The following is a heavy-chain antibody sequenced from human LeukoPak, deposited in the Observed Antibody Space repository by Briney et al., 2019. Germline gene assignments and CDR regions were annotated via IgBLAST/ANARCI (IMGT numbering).Heavy chain of an antibody. CDR3: ARDRRYCSGSRCYSGVDY. CDR2: ISGRSSTI. CDR1: AFTFSDYS. Sequence: GGSLRLSCAASAFTFSDYSMNWVRQAPGKGLEWVSYISGRSSTIYYADSVKGRFTISRDNAQNSMYLQMNSLRAEDTAVYYCARDRRYCSGSRCYSGVDYWGQGALVTVSS. J-gene: IGHJ4*02. V-gene: IGHV3-48*01. D-gene: IGHD2-15*01.